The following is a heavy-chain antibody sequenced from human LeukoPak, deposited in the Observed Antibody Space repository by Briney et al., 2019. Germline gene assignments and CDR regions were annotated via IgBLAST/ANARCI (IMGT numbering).Heavy chain of an antibody. CDR3: ARTDDSSGYYWAFGAFDI. Sequence: SETLSLTCTVSGGSISSYYWSWIRQPPGKGLEWIGYIYYSGSTNYNPSLKSRVTISVDTSKNQFSLKLSSVTAADTAVYYCARTDDSSGYYWAFGAFDIWGQGTMVTVSS. CDR1: GGSISSYY. D-gene: IGHD3-22*01. CDR2: IYYSGST. J-gene: IGHJ3*02. V-gene: IGHV4-59*08.